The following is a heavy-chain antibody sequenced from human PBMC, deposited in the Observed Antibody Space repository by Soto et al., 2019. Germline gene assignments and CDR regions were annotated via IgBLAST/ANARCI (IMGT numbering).Heavy chain of an antibody. Sequence: QVHLVQSGAEVKKPGASVRVSCKPSGYTLTNYAIQWVRQAAGQRLEWLGWIDPGSGHATYSQKFQGRTTLTRDYSASTFYVDLSSLTSEDTAVYFCTRDLNGGNPFDYWGQGTLVTVSS. CDR3: TRDLNGGNPFDY. CDR2: IDPGSGHA. J-gene: IGHJ4*02. CDR1: GYTLTNYA. V-gene: IGHV1-3*01. D-gene: IGHD2-8*01.